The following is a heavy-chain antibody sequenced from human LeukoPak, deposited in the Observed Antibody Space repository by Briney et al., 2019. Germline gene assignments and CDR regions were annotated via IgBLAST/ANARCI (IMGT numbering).Heavy chain of an antibody. CDR3: ARSLRGIVVVPAAMGFDY. V-gene: IGHV3-30-3*01. CDR2: ISYDGSNK. CDR1: GFTFSSYA. Sequence: GGSLRLSCAASGFTFSSYAMHWVRQAPGKGLEWVAVISYDGSNKYYADSVKGRFTISRDNSKNTLYLQMNSLRAEDTAVYYCARSLRGIVVVPAAMGFDYWGQGTLVTVSS. D-gene: IGHD2-2*01. J-gene: IGHJ4*02.